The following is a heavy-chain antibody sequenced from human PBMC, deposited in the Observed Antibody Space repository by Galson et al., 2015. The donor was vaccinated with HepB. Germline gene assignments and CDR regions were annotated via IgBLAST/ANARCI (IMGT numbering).Heavy chain of an antibody. Sequence: SLRLSCAASGFSFKSSGMHWVRQAPGKGLEWVAIIWYDGSNKYYADSVKGRFTISRDNSKNTLYLQMNSLRAEDTAMYYCAKDLWFGELGGFDPWGQGTLVTVSS. D-gene: IGHD3-10*01. CDR1: GFSFKSSG. CDR3: AKDLWFGELGGFDP. J-gene: IGHJ5*02. CDR2: IWYDGSNK. V-gene: IGHV3-30*02.